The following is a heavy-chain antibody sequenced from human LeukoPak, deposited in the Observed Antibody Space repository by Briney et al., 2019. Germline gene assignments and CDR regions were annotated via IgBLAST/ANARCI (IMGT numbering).Heavy chain of an antibody. V-gene: IGHV4-61*02. CDR2: VYSSGST. J-gene: IGHJ3*02. D-gene: IGHD3-22*01. CDR3: SRDAHYHYDSRTGI. CDR1: GGSISSGYFY. Sequence: SQTLSLTCTVSGGSISSGYFYWSWIRQPAGKGLEWIGRVYSSGSTDYNPSLKSRATILIDTSKNQFSLRLSSVTAADTAVYYCSRDAHYHYDSRTGIWGQGTMVTVSS.